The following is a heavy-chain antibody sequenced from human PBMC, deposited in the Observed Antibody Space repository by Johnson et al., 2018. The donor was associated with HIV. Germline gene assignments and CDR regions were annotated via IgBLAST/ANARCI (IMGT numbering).Heavy chain of an antibody. J-gene: IGHJ3*02. CDR3: TTEWEYYYGSGKRDAFDI. Sequence: QVQLVESGGGVVQPRRSLRLSCAASGFTFSNYAMNWVRQAPGKGLEWVAVIYSGDTTFYADSVKGRFTISTDNSKNTLYLQMNSLKTEDTAVYYCTTEWEYYYGSGKRDAFDIWGQGTMVTGSS. V-gene: IGHV3-30*14. CDR2: IYSGDTT. D-gene: IGHD3-10*01. CDR1: GFTFSNYA.